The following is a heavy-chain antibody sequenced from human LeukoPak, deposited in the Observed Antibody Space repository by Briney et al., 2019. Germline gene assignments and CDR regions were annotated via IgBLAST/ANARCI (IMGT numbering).Heavy chain of an antibody. Sequence: PSETLSLTCTVSGGSISSSSYYWGWIRQPPGKGLEWIGSIYHSGSTYYNPSLKSRVTISVDTSKNQFSLKLSSVTAADTAVYYCASVTITMIVARFDYWGQGTLVTVSS. V-gene: IGHV4-39*07. J-gene: IGHJ4*02. CDR3: ASVTITMIVARFDY. CDR2: IYHSGST. D-gene: IGHD3-22*01. CDR1: GGSISSSSYY.